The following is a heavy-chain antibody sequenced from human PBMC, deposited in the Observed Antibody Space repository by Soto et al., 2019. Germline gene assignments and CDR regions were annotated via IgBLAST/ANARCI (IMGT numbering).Heavy chain of an antibody. D-gene: IGHD4-17*01. CDR1: GFTFSSYG. CDR2: ISYDGSNK. V-gene: IGHV3-30*18. Sequence: QVQLVESGGGVVQPGRSLRLSCAASGFTFSSYGMHWVRQAPGKGLEWVAVISYDGSNKYYADSEKGRFTISRDNSKNTLYLQMNSLRAEDTAVYYCAKDQGDYGDYYYYGMDVWGQGTTVTVSS. CDR3: AKDQGDYGDYYYYGMDV. J-gene: IGHJ6*02.